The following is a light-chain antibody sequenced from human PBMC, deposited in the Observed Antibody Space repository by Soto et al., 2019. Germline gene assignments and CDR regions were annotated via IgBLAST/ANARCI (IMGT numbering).Light chain of an antibody. CDR2: EGT. CDR3: CSYALL. CDR1: SSDVGYYNF. J-gene: IGLJ1*01. Sequence: QSVLTQPASVSGSPGQSITISCTGTSSDVGYYNFVSWYQQHPGKAPKLIIYEGTKRPSGVSNRFSGSKSGNTASLTISGLQAEDEADYYCCSYALLFGTGTKVTDL. V-gene: IGLV2-23*01.